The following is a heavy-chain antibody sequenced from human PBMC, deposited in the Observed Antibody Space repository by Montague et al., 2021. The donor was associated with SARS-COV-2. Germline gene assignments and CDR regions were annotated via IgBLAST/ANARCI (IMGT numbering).Heavy chain of an antibody. Sequence: SETLSLTCSVSGGSLSSFYWSWIRQPPGKGLEYIGYIHYSGSTNFSPSLNSRVSISLYTSKNQFSLNLRSVTTADTAVYYCARVAGVDVVSVYYYGLDVWGQGTTVTVSS. V-gene: IGHV4-59*01. D-gene: IGHD5/OR15-5a*01. CDR1: GGSLSSFY. CDR3: ARVAGVDVVSVYYYGLDV. J-gene: IGHJ6*02. CDR2: IHYSGST.